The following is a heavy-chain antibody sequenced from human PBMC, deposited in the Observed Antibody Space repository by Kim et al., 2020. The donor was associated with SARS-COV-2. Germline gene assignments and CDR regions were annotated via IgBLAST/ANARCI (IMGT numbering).Heavy chain of an antibody. Sequence: GGSLRLSCAASGFTFSSYGMPWVRQAPGKGLERVAVIWYDGSNKYYADSVKGRFTISRDNSKNTLYLQMNSLRAEDTAVYYCARDGTYSSSWYSGYYYYG. D-gene: IGHD6-13*01. V-gene: IGHV3-33*01. CDR2: IWYDGSNK. J-gene: IGHJ6*01. CDR1: GFTFSSYG. CDR3: ARDGTYSSSWYSGYYYYG.